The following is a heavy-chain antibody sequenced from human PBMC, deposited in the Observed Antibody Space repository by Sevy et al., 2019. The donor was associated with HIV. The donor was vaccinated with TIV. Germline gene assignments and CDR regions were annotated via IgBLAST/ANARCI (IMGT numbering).Heavy chain of an antibody. V-gene: IGHV3-23*01. CDR2: ISGSGGST. D-gene: IGHD6-13*01. Sequence: GGSLRLSCAASGFTFSSYAMSWVRQAPGKGLDGVSAISGSGGSTYYADSVKGRFTISRDNSKNTLYLQMNSLRAEDTAVYYCAKAPLYSSSWDWFCFDYWGQGTLVTVSS. CDR1: GFTFSSYA. J-gene: IGHJ4*02. CDR3: AKAPLYSSSWDWFCFDY.